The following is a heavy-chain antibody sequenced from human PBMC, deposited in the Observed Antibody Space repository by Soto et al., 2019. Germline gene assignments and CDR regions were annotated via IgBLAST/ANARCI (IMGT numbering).Heavy chain of an antibody. D-gene: IGHD3-22*01. CDR3: AKDSYYYDSSGYLDY. CDR2: ISGSGGST. Sequence: PGGSLRLSCAASGFTFSSYAMSWVRQAPGKGLEWVSAISGSGGSTYYAGSVKGRFTISRDNSKNTLYLQMNSLRAEDTAVYYCAKDSYYYDSSGYLDYWGQGTLVTVSS. J-gene: IGHJ4*02. V-gene: IGHV3-23*01. CDR1: GFTFSSYA.